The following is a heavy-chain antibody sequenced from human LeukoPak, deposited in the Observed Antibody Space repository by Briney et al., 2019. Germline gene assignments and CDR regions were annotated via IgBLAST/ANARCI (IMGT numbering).Heavy chain of an antibody. CDR3: VGNQDFWSGYHAFEY. CDR2: TTPSTDST. J-gene: IGHJ4*02. Sequence: GGSLRLSCAASGLVFSTYTMSWVRQAPGKGLEWVSSTTPSTDSTNYADSVQGRFTISRDNAKKSAYLQMDSLRVEDTAVYFCVGNQDFWSGYHAFEYWGQGILVTVSS. D-gene: IGHD3-3*01. CDR1: GLVFSTYT. V-gene: IGHV3-21*01.